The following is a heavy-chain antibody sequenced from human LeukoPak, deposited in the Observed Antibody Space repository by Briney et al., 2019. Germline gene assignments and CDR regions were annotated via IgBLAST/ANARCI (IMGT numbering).Heavy chain of an antibody. CDR2: INPSGGST. V-gene: IGHV1-46*01. Sequence: ASVKVSCKASGDTFSTSHMHWVRQAPGKGLEWMGKINPSGGSTTYAQQFRGGVSMTRDLSMSTVYVELSSLTFEDTAVYYCVRNLMQFTGLAYWGQGTLVTVSS. CDR3: VRNLMQFTGLAY. D-gene: IGHD2-8*02. J-gene: IGHJ4*02. CDR1: GDTFSTSH.